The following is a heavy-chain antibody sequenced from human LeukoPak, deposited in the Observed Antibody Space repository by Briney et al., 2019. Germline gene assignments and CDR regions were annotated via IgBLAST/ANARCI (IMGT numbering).Heavy chain of an antibody. CDR1: GFTFSSYW. V-gene: IGHV3-74*01. J-gene: IGHJ4*02. CDR3: AKRTHYDILTGYYSRGGIDY. Sequence: PGGSLRLSCAASGFTFSSYWMHWVRQAPGKGLVWVSRINSDGSSTSYADSVKGRFTISRDNSKNTLYLQMNSLRAEDTAVYYCAKRTHYDILTGYYSRGGIDYWGQGTLVTVSS. D-gene: IGHD3-9*01. CDR2: INSDGSST.